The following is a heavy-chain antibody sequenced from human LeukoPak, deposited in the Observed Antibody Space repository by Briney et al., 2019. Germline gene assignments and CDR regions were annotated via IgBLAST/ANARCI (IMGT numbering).Heavy chain of an antibody. CDR1: GDSVSDTRYY. J-gene: IGHJ4*02. D-gene: IGHD1-7*01. CDR3: ARGRNWNYLSYFDY. Sequence: SATLSLTCTVSGDSVSDTRYYWGCIRQPPGKGLEWIGSIYSRGRTFYNPSLKGRLTISSDTSKNQFFLRLNSVTAADTAVYYCARGRNWNYLSYFDYWGQGTLVTVSS. CDR2: IYSRGRT. V-gene: IGHV4-39*07.